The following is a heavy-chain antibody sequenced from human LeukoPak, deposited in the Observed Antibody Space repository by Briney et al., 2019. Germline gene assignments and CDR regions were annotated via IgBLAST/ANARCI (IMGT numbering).Heavy chain of an antibody. CDR1: GFTFSNYW. Sequence: PGGSLSLSSFAYGFTFSNYWMSWVRQAQGKGLEWLTNMNQDGRHISYADSGKGRFTMSTDTATNSLYLQLLSLTAADMSVYYCARDLVTTIVVPYDCCGQGTLGTVS. CDR2: MNQDGRHI. V-gene: IGHV3-7*01. CDR3: ARDLVTTIVVPYDC. J-gene: IGHJ4*02. D-gene: IGHD3-22*01.